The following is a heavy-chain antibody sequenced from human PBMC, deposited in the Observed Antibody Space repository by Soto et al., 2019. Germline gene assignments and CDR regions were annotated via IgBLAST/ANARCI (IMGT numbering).Heavy chain of an antibody. V-gene: IGHV4-38-2*01. D-gene: IGHD6-25*01. J-gene: IGHJ4*02. CDR1: GYSIRRGYN. CDR2: IFHSGTT. CDR3: KRGGARRLHYS. Sequence: SETLSLTCAVSGYSIRRGYNWGWIRQPPGKGLEWIASIFHSGTTFYNPSLRSRVTISVDTSRNEFSLNLSSVTAADTAVYFCKRGGARRLHYSWVQGTLVTVSP.